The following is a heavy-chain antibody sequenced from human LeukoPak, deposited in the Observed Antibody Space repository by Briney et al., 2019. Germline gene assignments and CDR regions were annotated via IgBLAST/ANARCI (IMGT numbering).Heavy chain of an antibody. J-gene: IGHJ4*02. Sequence: GGSLRLSCAASGFTFSSYSMNWVRQAPGKGLEWVSSISSSGTYIYYADSVKGRFTISGDDAKNSLFLQMNSLRAEDTAVYYCARGGSSWFYFAYWGQGSLVTVSS. CDR2: ISSSGTYI. V-gene: IGHV3-21*06. CDR1: GFTFSSYS. D-gene: IGHD6-13*01. CDR3: ARGGSSWFYFAY.